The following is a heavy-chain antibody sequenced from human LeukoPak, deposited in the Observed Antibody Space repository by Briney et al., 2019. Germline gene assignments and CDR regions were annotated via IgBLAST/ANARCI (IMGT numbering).Heavy chain of an antibody. V-gene: IGHV4-30-4*01. J-gene: IGHJ4*02. CDR3: ARLGVAAAGAYYFDY. CDR2: IYYSEST. D-gene: IGHD6-13*01. CDR1: GGSISSGDYY. Sequence: SSQTLSLTCTVSGGSISSGDYYWSWIRQPPGKGLEWIGYIYYSESTYYNPSLKSRVTTSVDTSKNQFSLKLSSVTAADTAVYYCARLGVAAAGAYYFDYWGQGTLVTVSS.